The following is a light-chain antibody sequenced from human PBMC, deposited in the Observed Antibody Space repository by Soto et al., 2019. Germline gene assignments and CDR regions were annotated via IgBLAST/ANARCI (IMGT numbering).Light chain of an antibody. CDR3: CSYAGSSPFVV. CDR1: SSDVGGYNY. J-gene: IGLJ2*01. V-gene: IGLV2-11*01. Sequence: QSALTQPRSVSGSPGQSVTISCTGTSSDVGGYNYVSWYQHHPGKAPKVMIYDVSKRPSGVPDRFSGSKSGNTASLTISGLQAEDEADYYCCSYAGSSPFVVFGGGTKVTVL. CDR2: DVS.